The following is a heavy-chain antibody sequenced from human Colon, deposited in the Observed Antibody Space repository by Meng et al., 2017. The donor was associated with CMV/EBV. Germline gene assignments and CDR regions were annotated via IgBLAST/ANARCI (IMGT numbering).Heavy chain of an antibody. D-gene: IGHD6-19*01. J-gene: IGHJ4*02. CDR1: GFTFSNFA. CDR2: IYADGRST. CDR3: TKEDSSGWYRTFES. Sequence: GGSLRLSCATSGFTFSNFAMSWVRQAPGKGPEWISVIYADGRSTNYADSVKGRLTISRDNAQKTLYLQMNSLTAEDTALYYCTKEDSSGWYRTFESWGQGTPVTVSS. V-gene: IGHV3-23*03.